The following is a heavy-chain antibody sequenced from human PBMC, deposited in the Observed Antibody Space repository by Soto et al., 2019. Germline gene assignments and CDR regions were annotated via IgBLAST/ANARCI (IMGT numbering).Heavy chain of an antibody. CDR3: ARQTVTKLYYYYGMDV. D-gene: IGHD4-17*01. J-gene: IGHJ6*02. V-gene: IGHV1-69*01. Sequence: QVQLVQSGAEVKKPGSSVKVSCKASGGTFSSYAISWVRQAPGQGLEWMGGIIPIFGTANYAQKCQGRVTITADESTSTAYMELSSLRSEDTAVYYCARQTVTKLYYYYGMDVWGQGPTVTVSS. CDR1: GGTFSSYA. CDR2: IIPIFGTA.